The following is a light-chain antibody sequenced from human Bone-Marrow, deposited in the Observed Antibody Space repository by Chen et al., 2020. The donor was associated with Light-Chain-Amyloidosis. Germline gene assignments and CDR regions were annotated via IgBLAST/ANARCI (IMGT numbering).Light chain of an antibody. J-gene: IGLJ3*02. Sequence: SYVLTQPSSVSVAPGQTATLACGGNNIGGTSVHWYQQTPGQAPLLVVYDDSDRPSGIPARLSGSNSGNTATLTISRVEAGDEADYYCQVWDRSSDRPVFGGGTKLTVL. CDR2: DDS. CDR3: QVWDRSSDRPV. V-gene: IGLV3-21*02. CDR1: NIGGTS.